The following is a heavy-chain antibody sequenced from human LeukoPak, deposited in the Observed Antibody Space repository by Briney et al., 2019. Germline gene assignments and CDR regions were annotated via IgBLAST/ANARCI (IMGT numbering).Heavy chain of an antibody. V-gene: IGHV4-39*01. D-gene: IGHD6-13*01. Sequence: PSETLSLTCTVSGGSISSSSYYWGWIRQPPGKGLEWIESIYYSGSTYYNPSLKSRVTISVDTSKNQFSLKLSSVTAADTAVYYCASRVYSSSWYYWGQGTLVTVSS. CDR3: ASRVYSSSWYY. CDR2: IYYSGST. J-gene: IGHJ4*02. CDR1: GGSISSSSYY.